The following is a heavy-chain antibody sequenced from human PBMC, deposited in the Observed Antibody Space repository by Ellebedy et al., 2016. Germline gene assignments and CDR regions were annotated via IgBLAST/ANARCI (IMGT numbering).Heavy chain of an antibody. CDR2: ISGSGGST. J-gene: IGHJ4*02. Sequence: GESLKISCAASGFTFSSYAMSWVRQAPGKGLEWVSAISGSGGSTYYADSVKGRFTISRDNSKNTLYLQMNSLRAEDTAVYYCAKDWLLRDGYNTFDYWGQGTLVTVSS. CDR1: GFTFSSYA. D-gene: IGHD5-24*01. CDR3: AKDWLLRDGYNTFDY. V-gene: IGHV3-23*01.